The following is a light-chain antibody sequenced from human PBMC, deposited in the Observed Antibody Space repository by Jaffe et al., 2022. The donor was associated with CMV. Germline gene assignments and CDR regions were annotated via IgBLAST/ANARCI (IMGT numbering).Light chain of an antibody. CDR3: SSCTTSSTLI. CDR2: DVS. J-gene: IGLJ2*01. CDR1: SSDVDAYNC. Sequence: QSALTQPASVSGSPGQSITISCTGTSSDVDAYNCVSWYQQHPGKTPKVMIYDVSNRPPGVSNRFSGSKSGITASLTISGLQAEDEADYYCSSCTTSSTLIFGGGTKLTVL. V-gene: IGLV2-14*01.